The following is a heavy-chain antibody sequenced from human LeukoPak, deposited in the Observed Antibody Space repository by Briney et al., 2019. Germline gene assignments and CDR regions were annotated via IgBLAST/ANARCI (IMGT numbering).Heavy chain of an antibody. CDR3: AKDPGHCTSTFCYTNY. CDR1: GFTFSNYR. V-gene: IGHV3-7*04. CDR2: IKDDGSEK. D-gene: IGHD2-2*02. Sequence: GGSLRLSCAVSGFTFSNYRMSWVRQAPGKGLEWVANIKDDGSEKNYMDSVKGRFTISRDNAKNLLYLEMNSLRVEDTAIYYCAKDPGHCTSTFCYTNYWGQGTLVTVSS. J-gene: IGHJ4*02.